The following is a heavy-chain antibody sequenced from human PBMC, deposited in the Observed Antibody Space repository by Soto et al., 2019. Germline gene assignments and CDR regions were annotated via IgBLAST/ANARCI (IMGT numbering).Heavy chain of an antibody. CDR1: GFTFSSYS. Sequence: GGSLRLSCAASGFTFSSYSMNWVRQAPGKGLEWVSSISSSSSYIYYADSVKGRFTISRDNAKNSLYLQMNSLRAEDAAVYCCARPRGGNSEAAFDIWGQGTMVTVSS. CDR2: ISSSSSYI. D-gene: IGHD2-21*02. V-gene: IGHV3-21*01. CDR3: ARPRGGNSEAAFDI. J-gene: IGHJ3*02.